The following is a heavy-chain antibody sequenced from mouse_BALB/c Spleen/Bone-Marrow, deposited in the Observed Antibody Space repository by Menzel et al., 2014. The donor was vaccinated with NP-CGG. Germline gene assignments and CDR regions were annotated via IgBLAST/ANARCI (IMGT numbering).Heavy chain of an antibody. CDR1: GYTFTSSV. Sequence: VQLQQSGPELVKPGASVKMSCKASGYTFTSSVMHWVKQKPGQGLEWIGYINPYNDGSKYNEKFKGKATLTSDKSSSTAYMKLSGMTSEDSAVYYCAKGGNYKSDFDYWGQGTTLTVSS. D-gene: IGHD2-12*01. CDR2: INPYNDGS. V-gene: IGHV1-14*01. J-gene: IGHJ2*01. CDR3: AKGGNYKSDFDY.